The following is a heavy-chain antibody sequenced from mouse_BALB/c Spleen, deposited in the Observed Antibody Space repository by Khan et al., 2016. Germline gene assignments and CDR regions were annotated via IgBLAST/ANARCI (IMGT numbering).Heavy chain of an antibody. CDR3: AKGLRRGHYFAS. D-gene: IGHD2-4*01. CDR2: IHPGGGGS. Sequence: QVQLQQPGAELVRPGASVKLSCKALGHTFTDYEMHWVKQTPVHGLEWIGAIHPGGGGSAYNQKFKVRAKLTADKSSSTAYLELSSLTSEDSAVYSCAKGLRRGHYFASRGQGTTHTVSS. J-gene: IGHJ2*01. CDR1: GHTFTDYE. V-gene: IGHV1-15*01.